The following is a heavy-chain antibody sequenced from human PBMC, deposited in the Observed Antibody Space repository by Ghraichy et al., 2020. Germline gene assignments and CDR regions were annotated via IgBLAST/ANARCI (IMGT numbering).Heavy chain of an antibody. D-gene: IGHD3-3*01. CDR1: GYSISSNYY. V-gene: IGHV4-38-2*02. Sequence: SQTLSLTCSVFGYSISSNYYWGWVRQPPGKGPEWIGSIYHNGNTYYNPSLQSRVTLTVDTSNNEFSLRLSSVTAADTAVYYCARAWYSDLWSSFSDGGNYFYSWGQGSLVTVSS. CDR3: ARAWYSDLWSSFSDGGNYFYS. CDR2: IYHNGNT. J-gene: IGHJ4*02.